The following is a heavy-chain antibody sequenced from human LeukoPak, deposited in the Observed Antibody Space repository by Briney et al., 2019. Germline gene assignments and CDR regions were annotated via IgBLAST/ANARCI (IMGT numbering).Heavy chain of an antibody. J-gene: IGHJ4*02. CDR3: ARIGVTTGFDY. D-gene: IGHD4-11*01. CDR2: IGGTGSPI. Sequence: GGSLRPSCTASAFTFGDYYMTWVRQAPGKGLEWLSYIGGTGSPIYYADSLKGRFTISRDNAKKSLFLQMNSLRAEDTAIYYCARIGVTTGFDYWGPGTLVTVSS. CDR1: AFTFGDYY. V-gene: IGHV3-11*04.